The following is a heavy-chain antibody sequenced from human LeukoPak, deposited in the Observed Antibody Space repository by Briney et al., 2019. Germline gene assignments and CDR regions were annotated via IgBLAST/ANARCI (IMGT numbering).Heavy chain of an antibody. CDR1: GFTFSTYD. CDR2: IRYDGSNR. CDR3: ATEGTTVTDTPSPYCDF. Sequence: PGGSLRLSCAASGFTFSTYDMHWARQAPGKGLEWVAYIRYDGSNRYYGDSVKGRFTISRDNSKNTVYVQMNSLRGEDTAIYYCATEGTTVTDTPSPYCDFWGHGTLVTLSS. J-gene: IGHJ4*01. D-gene: IGHD1/OR15-1a*01. V-gene: IGHV3-30*02.